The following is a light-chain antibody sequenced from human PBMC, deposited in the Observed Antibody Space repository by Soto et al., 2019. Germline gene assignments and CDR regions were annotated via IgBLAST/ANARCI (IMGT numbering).Light chain of an antibody. J-gene: IGKJ4*01. V-gene: IGKV1-5*03. CDR2: KAS. Sequence: DIQMTQSPSTLSASVGDRVTITCRASQSISSWLAWYQQKPGKAPKLLIYKASSLESVVPSRFSGSGSGKEFTLTISSLQPDDFATYYCQQYGGSPLTFGGGTKVEIK. CDR3: QQYGGSPLT. CDR1: QSISSW.